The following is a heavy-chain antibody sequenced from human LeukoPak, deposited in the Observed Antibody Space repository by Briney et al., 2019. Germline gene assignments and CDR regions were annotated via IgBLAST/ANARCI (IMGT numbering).Heavy chain of an antibody. D-gene: IGHD2-15*01. CDR2: ISYDGSNK. J-gene: IGHJ4*02. CDR3: ARDSIVVVVAATPGDY. V-gene: IGHV3-30-3*01. Sequence: PGGPLRLSCAASGFTFSSYAMHWVRQAPGKGLEWVAVISYDGSNKYYADSVKGRFTISRDNSKNTLYLQMNSLRAEDTAVYYCARDSIVVVVAATPGDYWGQGTLVTVSS. CDR1: GFTFSSYA.